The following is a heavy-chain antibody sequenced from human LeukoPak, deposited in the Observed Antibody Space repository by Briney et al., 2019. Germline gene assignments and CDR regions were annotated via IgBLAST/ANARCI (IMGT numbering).Heavy chain of an antibody. CDR2: ISYDGSDK. CDR3: AKAHYDIWAIDY. Sequence: GRSLRLSCAASGFTFSSYGMHWVRQAPGKGLEWVAVISYDGSDKYYADSVKGRFTISRDNSKNTLYLQMNSLRAEDTAVYSCAKAHYDIWAIDYWGQGTLVTVSS. V-gene: IGHV3-30*18. J-gene: IGHJ4*02. CDR1: GFTFSSYG. D-gene: IGHD3-9*01.